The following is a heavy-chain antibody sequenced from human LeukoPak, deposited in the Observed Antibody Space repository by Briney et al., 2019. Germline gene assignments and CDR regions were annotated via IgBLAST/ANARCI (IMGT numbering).Heavy chain of an antibody. V-gene: IGHV4-39*02. J-gene: IGHJ4*02. Sequence: SETLSLTCTVSGGSISSSSYYWGWTRQPPGKGLEWIGSIYYSGTPYYNPSLETRLTISVDTSKSHFSLKLSSVTAADTAVYYCARRGVAAAATNFDYWGQGTLVTVSS. CDR1: GGSISSSSYY. CDR2: IYYSGTP. CDR3: ARRGVAAAATNFDY. D-gene: IGHD3-10*01.